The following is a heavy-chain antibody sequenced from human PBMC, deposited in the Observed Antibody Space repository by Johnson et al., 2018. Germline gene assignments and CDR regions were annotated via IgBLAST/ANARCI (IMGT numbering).Heavy chain of an antibody. D-gene: IGHD3/OR15-3a*01. Sequence: QVQLQESGPGLVKPSENLSLTCSVSGGSISSYYWSWIRQPPGKGLEWIGYIYYSGSTNYNPSLKSRVTISGDTSKNQFSLKLCSVTAADTAVYYCAGVGFWTPNSMDVWGKGTTVTVSS. CDR1: GGSISSYY. J-gene: IGHJ6*03. V-gene: IGHV4-59*01. CDR2: IYYSGST. CDR3: AGVGFWTPNSMDV.